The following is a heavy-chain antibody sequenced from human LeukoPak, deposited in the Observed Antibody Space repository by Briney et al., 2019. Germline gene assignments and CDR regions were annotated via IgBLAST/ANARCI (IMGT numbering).Heavy chain of an antibody. V-gene: IGHV1-18*01. CDR3: ARAGPGYYSPPYYFDY. Sequence: ASVKVSCKASGYTFTSYGISWVRQAPGQGLEWMGWISAYNGNTNYAQKLQGRVTMTTDTSTSTAYMELRSLRSDDTAVYYCARAGPGYYSPPYYFDYWGQGTLVTVSS. CDR2: ISAYNGNT. D-gene: IGHD3-22*01. J-gene: IGHJ4*02. CDR1: GYTFTSYG.